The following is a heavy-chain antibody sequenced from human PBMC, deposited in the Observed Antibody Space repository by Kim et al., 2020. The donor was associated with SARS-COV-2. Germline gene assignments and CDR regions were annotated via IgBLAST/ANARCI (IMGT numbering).Heavy chain of an antibody. Sequence: SETLSLTCTVSGGSISSGSYYWSWIRQPAGKGLEWIGRIYTSGSTNYNPSLKSRVTISVDTSKNQFSLKLSSVTAADTAVYYCARDYYGSGSRRFDPWGQGTPVTVSS. CDR3: ARDYYGSGSRRFDP. D-gene: IGHD3-10*01. CDR1: GGSISSGSYY. CDR2: IYTSGST. V-gene: IGHV4-61*02. J-gene: IGHJ5*02.